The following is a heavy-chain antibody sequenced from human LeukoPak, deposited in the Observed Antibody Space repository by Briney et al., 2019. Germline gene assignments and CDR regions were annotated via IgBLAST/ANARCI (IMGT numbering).Heavy chain of an antibody. V-gene: IGHV3-11*03. CDR1: GFTFSDFY. CDR2: ISSTGSYT. Sequence: GGSLRLSCAASGFTFSDFYMSWIRQAPGKGLEWVSYISSTGSYTDYADSVKGRFTISRDNAKNSLSLQMNSLRAEDTAVYYCATYWRYFDWLLSDIWGLGTMVTVSS. J-gene: IGHJ3*02. D-gene: IGHD3-9*01. CDR3: ATYWRYFDWLLSDI.